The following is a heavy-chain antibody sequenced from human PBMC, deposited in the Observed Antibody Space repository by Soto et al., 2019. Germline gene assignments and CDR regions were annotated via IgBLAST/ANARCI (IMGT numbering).Heavy chain of an antibody. V-gene: IGHV1-69*12. CDR1: GGTFSSYA. J-gene: IGHJ5*02. Sequence: QVQLVQSGAEVKKPGSSVKVSCKASGGTFSSYAISWVRQAPGQGLEWMGGIIPIFGTGNYAQKFQGRVTITADESTSTAYRELSSLRSEDAAVYYCARASTSSCPVGCWFDPWGQGTLVTVSS. CDR2: IIPIFGTG. CDR3: ARASTSSCPVGCWFDP. D-gene: IGHD6-6*01.